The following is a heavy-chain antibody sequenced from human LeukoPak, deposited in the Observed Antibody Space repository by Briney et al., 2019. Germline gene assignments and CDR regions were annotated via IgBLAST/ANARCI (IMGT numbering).Heavy chain of an antibody. V-gene: IGHV3-23*01. D-gene: IGHD5-18*01. CDR1: GFTFSSYA. CDR2: ISGSGGST. CDR3: AKDCSAPIQLWLSCVDY. Sequence: GSLRLSCAASGFTFSSYAMSWVRQAPGKGLEWVSAISGSGGSTYYADSVKGRFTISRDNSKNTLYLQMNSLRAEDTAVYYCAKDCSAPIQLWLSCVDYWGQGTLVTVSS. J-gene: IGHJ4*02.